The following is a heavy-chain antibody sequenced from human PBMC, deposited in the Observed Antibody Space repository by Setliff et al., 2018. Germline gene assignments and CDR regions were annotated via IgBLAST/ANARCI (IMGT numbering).Heavy chain of an antibody. Sequence: ASVKVSCKASGYSFTSYYIHWVRQAPGLGLEWMGIISPSGGSASYALKFQGRVTMTRDTSTSTVYMELSSLRSEDTAVYYCARDQGYCGSASCYAQLWFDPWGQGTLVTVSS. CDR3: ARDQGYCGSASCYAQLWFDP. V-gene: IGHV1-46*01. J-gene: IGHJ5*02. CDR2: ISPSGGSA. D-gene: IGHD2-2*01. CDR1: GYSFTSYY.